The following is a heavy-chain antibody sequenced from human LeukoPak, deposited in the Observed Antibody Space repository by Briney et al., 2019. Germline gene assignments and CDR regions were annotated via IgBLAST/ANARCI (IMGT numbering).Heavy chain of an antibody. CDR3: ARGPHKPD. J-gene: IGHJ4*02. CDR2: IYTSGNT. V-gene: IGHV4-61*02. Sequence: SETLSLTCTVSGGSISTGTYFWIWIRQPAGKGLEWIGRIYTSGNTNYNPSLKSRVTISLDTSKNQFSLKLSSVTAADTAVYYCARGPHKPDWGQGTLVTVSS. CDR1: GGSISTGTYF.